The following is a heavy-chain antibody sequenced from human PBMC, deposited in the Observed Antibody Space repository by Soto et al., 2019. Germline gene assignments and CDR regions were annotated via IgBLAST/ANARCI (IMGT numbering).Heavy chain of an antibody. Sequence: SETLSLTCTVSGGSISSSSYYWGWIRQPPGKGLEWIGSIYYSGSTYYNPSLKSRVTISVDTSKNQFSLKLSSVTAADTAVYYCGGSRDYYYGMDVWGQGTTVTVS. CDR3: GGSRDYYYGMDV. J-gene: IGHJ6*02. CDR2: IYYSGST. CDR1: GGSISSSSYY. V-gene: IGHV4-39*07.